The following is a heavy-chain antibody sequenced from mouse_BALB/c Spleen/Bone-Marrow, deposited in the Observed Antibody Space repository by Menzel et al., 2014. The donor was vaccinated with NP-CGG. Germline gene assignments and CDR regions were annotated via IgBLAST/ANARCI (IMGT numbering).Heavy chain of an antibody. V-gene: IGHV14-3*02. Sequence: EVQLQQSGAELVKPGASVKLSCTASGFNIKDTYMHWVKQRPEQGLEWIGRIDPASDYTQFDSKFQGKATITADTSSNTAYLQLSSLTSEDTAVYYCATLTGTFDYWGQGTTLIVSS. CDR2: IDPASDYT. CDR3: ATLTGTFDY. J-gene: IGHJ2*01. CDR1: GFNIKDTY. D-gene: IGHD4-1*01.